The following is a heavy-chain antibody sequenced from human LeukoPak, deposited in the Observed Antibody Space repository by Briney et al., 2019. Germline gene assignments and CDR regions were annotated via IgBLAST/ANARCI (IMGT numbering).Heavy chain of an antibody. J-gene: IGHJ6*03. CDR2: MNPNSGNT. Sequence: ASVKVSCKASGYTFTSYDINWVRQATGQGLEWMGWMNPNSGNTGYAQKFQGRVTITRNTSISTAYMELSSLRSEDTAVYYCARVDLSIAAASSGPKRLNYYYYYYMDVWGKGTTVTVSS. CDR3: ARVDLSIAAASSGPKRLNYYYYYYMDV. D-gene: IGHD6-13*01. V-gene: IGHV1-8*03. CDR1: GYTFTSYD.